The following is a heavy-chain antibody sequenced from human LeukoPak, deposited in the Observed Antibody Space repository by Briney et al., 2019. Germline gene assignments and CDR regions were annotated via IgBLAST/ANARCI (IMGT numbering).Heavy chain of an antibody. CDR2: IKKDGSEK. D-gene: IGHD6-19*01. CDR3: VREGGSGWYSGWFDP. CDR1: GFTFSNYW. V-gene: IGHV3-7*01. J-gene: IGHJ5*02. Sequence: GGSLRLSCAASGFTFSNYWMSWVRQAPGKGLEWVANIKKDGSEKKYVDSVKGRITISRDNAENSLHLQMNSLRAEDTAVYYCVREGGSGWYSGWFDPWGQGALVTVSS.